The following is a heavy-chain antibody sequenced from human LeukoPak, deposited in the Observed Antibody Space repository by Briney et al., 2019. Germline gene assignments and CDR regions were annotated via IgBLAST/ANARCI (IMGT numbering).Heavy chain of an antibody. Sequence: PGGSLRLSCAASGFTFSSYSMNWVRQAPGKGLEWVSYISSSSSSIYYADSVKGRFTISRDNAKNSLYLQMNSLRAEDTALYYCARELGNPDYWGQGTLVTVSS. J-gene: IGHJ4*02. V-gene: IGHV3-48*01. CDR1: GFTFSSYS. D-gene: IGHD2/OR15-2a*01. CDR2: ISSSSSSI. CDR3: ARELGNPDY.